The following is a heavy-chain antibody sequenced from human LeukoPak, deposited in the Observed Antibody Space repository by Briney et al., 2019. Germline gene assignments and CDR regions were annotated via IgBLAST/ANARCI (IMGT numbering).Heavy chain of an antibody. Sequence: SETLSLTCAVYGGSFSGYYWSWIRQPPGKGLEWIGEINHSGSTNYNPSLKSRVTISVDTSKNQLSLKLSSATAADPAVYYCAAGVVVTASRGDWFDPWGQGTLVTVSS. J-gene: IGHJ5*02. CDR3: AAGVVVTASRGDWFDP. V-gene: IGHV4-34*01. D-gene: IGHD2-21*02. CDR2: INHSGST. CDR1: GGSFSGYY.